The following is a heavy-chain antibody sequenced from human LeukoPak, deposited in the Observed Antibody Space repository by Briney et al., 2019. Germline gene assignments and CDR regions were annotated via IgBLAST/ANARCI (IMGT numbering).Heavy chain of an antibody. CDR3: ARVAWVAVAGETWFDP. D-gene: IGHD6-19*01. V-gene: IGHV3-21*01. Sequence: TGGSLRLSCAASGFTFSSYSMNWVRQAPGKGLEWVSSISSSSSYIYYADSVKGRFTISRDNAKNSLYLQMNSLRAEDTAVYYCARVAWVAVAGETWFDPWGQGTLVTVSS. CDR2: ISSSSSYI. CDR1: GFTFSSYS. J-gene: IGHJ5*02.